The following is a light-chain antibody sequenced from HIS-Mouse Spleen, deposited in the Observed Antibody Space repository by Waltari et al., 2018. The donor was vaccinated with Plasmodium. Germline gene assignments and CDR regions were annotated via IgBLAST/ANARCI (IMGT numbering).Light chain of an antibody. Sequence: QSVLTQPPSASGTPGQRVTISCSGSSSNIGSNYVYWYQQLPGTAPKLLIYRNNHRPSGVPARFSGSKSGTSASLAISGLRSEDEADYYCAAWDDSLSGRVFGGGTKLTVL. V-gene: IGLV1-47*01. CDR2: RNN. CDR3: AAWDDSLSGRV. J-gene: IGLJ3*02. CDR1: SSNIGSNY.